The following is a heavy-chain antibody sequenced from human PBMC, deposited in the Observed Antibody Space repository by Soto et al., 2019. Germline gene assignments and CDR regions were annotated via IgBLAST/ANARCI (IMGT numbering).Heavy chain of an antibody. CDR3: ARLPRITMVRGVPPH. V-gene: IGHV4-39*01. Sequence: PSETLSLTCTVSGGSISGSSYFWGWIRQPPGKGLEWIGSIYFSGSATYNPSLRSRLTISVDTSNNQFSLKLSSVTAADTAVYYCARLPRITMVRGVPPHWGQGTRVTVAS. CDR2: IYFSGSA. CDR1: GGSISGSSYF. D-gene: IGHD3-10*01. J-gene: IGHJ4*02.